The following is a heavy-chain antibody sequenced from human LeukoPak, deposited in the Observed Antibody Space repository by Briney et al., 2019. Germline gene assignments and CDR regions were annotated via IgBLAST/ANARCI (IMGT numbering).Heavy chain of an antibody. CDR1: GYTFTSYA. V-gene: IGHV1-3*01. D-gene: IGHD3-3*01. CDR2: INAGNGNT. CDR3: AKDQGDFWSGYSSYDY. Sequence: GASVKVSCKASGYTFTSYAMHWVRQAPGQRLEWMGWINAGNGNTKYSQKFQGRVTITRDTSASTAYMELSSLRSEDTAVYYCAKDQGDFWSGYSSYDYWGQGTLVTVSS. J-gene: IGHJ4*02.